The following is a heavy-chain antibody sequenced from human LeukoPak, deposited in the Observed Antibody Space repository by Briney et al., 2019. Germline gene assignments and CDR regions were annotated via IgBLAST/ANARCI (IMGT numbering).Heavy chain of an antibody. J-gene: IGHJ6*03. CDR3: AKTYYDFWSGPPRYYYMDV. D-gene: IGHD3-3*01. Sequence: GESLKISCKGSGYSFTSYWIGWVRQMPGKGLEWMGIIYPGDSDTRYSPSFQGQVTISADKSISTAYLQWSSLKASDTAMYYCAKTYYDFWSGPPRYYYMDVWGKGATVTVSS. CDR2: IYPGDSDT. V-gene: IGHV5-51*01. CDR1: GYSFTSYW.